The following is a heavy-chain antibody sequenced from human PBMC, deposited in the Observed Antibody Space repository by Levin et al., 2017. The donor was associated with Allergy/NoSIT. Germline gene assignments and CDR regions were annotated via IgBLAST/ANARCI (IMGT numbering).Heavy chain of an antibody. D-gene: IGHD3-3*01. CDR2: ISSSGGSA. CDR1: EFTFSSYA. Sequence: GGSLRLSCAASEFTFSSYAMSWVRQAPGKGLEWVSGISSSGGSANYADSVKGRFTISRDSSKNTLYLQMNSLRAEDTAVYYCAKDGRSQTYYFDSWGQGTLVTVSS. J-gene: IGHJ4*02. CDR3: AKDGRSQTYYFDS. V-gene: IGHV3-23*01.